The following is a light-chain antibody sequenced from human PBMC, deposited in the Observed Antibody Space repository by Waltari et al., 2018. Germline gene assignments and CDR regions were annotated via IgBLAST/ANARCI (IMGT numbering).Light chain of an antibody. V-gene: IGLV1-40*01. CDR1: SSHLRAGYA. Sequence: SVLTQPPSVSGAPGPRVTIPCTGASSHLRAGYALNWYQQPPGTAPKPLIHGNNKRPSGIPDRFSASRSGTSASLAITGLQADYEADYYCQSYDSRLSTYVFGTGTKVTVL. J-gene: IGLJ1*01. CDR3: QSYDSRLSTYV. CDR2: GNN.